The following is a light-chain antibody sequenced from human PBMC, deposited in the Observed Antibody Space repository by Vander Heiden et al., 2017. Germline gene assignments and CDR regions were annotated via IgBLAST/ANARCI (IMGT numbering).Light chain of an antibody. CDR1: QSVSSN. CDR2: GAS. V-gene: IGKV3-15*01. J-gene: IGKJ1*01. CDR3: QQYNNWPRGT. Sequence: DIVMTQSPATLSVSPGERATLSCRASQSVSSNLAWYQQKPGQAPRLLIYGASTRATGIPARFSGSGSGTEFNLTISSLQSEDFAVYYCQQYNNWPRGTFGQGTKVEIK.